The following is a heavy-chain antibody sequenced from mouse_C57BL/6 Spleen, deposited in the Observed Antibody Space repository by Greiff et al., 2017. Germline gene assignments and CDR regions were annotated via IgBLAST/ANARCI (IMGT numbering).Heavy chain of an antibody. CDR3: ARDRDGYYEY. D-gene: IGHD2-3*01. CDR1: GFTFSDYY. CDR2: INYDGSST. V-gene: IGHV5-16*01. J-gene: IGHJ2*01. Sequence: EVKLMESEGGLVQPGSSMKLSCTASGFTFSDYYMAWVRQVPEKGLEWVANINYDGSSTYYLDSLKSRFIISRDNAKNILYLQMSSLKSEDTATXYCARDRDGYYEYWGQGTTLTVSS.